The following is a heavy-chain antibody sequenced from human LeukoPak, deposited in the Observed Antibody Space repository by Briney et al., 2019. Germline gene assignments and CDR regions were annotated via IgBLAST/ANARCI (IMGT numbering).Heavy chain of an antibody. CDR3: ARHVGISF. CDR1: GFTFGGAW. J-gene: IGHJ4*02. D-gene: IGHD7-27*01. Sequence: GGSLRLSCTASGFTFGGAWMTWVRQAPGKGLEWVANIREDGTEKNYVDSVKGRFTISRDNAKNSLFLQMSNLRDDDTAIYYCARHVGISFWGQGTLVTVSS. V-gene: IGHV3-7*01. CDR2: IREDGTEK.